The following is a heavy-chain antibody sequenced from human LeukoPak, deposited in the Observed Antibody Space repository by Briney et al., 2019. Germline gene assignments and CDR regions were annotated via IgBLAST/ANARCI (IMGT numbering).Heavy chain of an antibody. CDR1: GYTFTGYY. J-gene: IGHJ4*02. V-gene: IGHV1-2*06. CDR2: INPISGGT. D-gene: IGHD6-13*01. CDR3: ARVEAAAVGYFDY. Sequence: ASVKVSCKASGYTFTGYYMHWVRQAPGQGLEYMGRINPISGGTVYAQKFQGRVTMTRDTSITTAYMELTRLRSDDTAVYYCARVEAAAVGYFDYWGQGTLVTVSS.